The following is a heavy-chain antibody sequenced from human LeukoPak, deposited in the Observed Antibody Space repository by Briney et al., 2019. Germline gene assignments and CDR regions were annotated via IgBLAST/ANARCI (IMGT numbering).Heavy chain of an antibody. CDR2: IGPSGDKT. J-gene: IGHJ6*03. Sequence: GGSLRLSCAASGFTFNIHGMNWVRQAPGKGPEWVSGIGPSGDKTYYADSVKGRFTISRDNSENTVYLQMNSLRAEDTAVYYCAKSMVRGYYYMDVWGKGTTVTISS. D-gene: IGHD3-10*01. CDR3: AKSMVRGYYYMDV. CDR1: GFTFNIHG. V-gene: IGHV3-23*01.